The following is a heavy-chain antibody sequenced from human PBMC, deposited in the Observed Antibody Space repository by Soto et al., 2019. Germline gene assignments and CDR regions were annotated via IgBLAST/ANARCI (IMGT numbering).Heavy chain of an antibody. CDR1: GFTFSSYA. D-gene: IGHD3-9*01. CDR2: ISYDGSNK. V-gene: IGHV3-30-3*01. Sequence: VRLSCAASGFTFSSYAMHWVRQAPGKGLEWVAVISYDGSNKYYADSVKGRFTISRDNSKNTLYLQMNSLRAEDTAVYYCARASPLSLRYFDWLLSPPDAWGQGTLVTVSS. CDR3: ARASPLSLRYFDWLLSPPDA. J-gene: IGHJ5*02.